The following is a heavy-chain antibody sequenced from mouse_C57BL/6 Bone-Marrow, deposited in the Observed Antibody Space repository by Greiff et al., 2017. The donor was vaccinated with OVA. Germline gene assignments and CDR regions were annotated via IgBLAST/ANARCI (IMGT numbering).Heavy chain of an antibody. Sequence: QVQLKQSGAELARPGASVKLSCKASGYTFTSYGISWVKQRTGQGLEWIGEIYPRSGNTYYNEKFKGKATLTADKSSSTAYMELRSLTSEDAAVDVYARGIDSYYSTFDYWGQGTTLTVSS. CDR2: IYPRSGNT. CDR1: GYTFTSYG. D-gene: IGHD2-12*01. J-gene: IGHJ2*01. CDR3: ARGIDSYYSTFDY. V-gene: IGHV1-81*01.